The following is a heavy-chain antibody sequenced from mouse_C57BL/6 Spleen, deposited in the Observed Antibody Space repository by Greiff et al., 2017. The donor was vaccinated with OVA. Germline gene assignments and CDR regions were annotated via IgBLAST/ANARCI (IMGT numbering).Heavy chain of an antibody. D-gene: IGHD2-4*01. Sequence: EVKLVESGGGLVQPGGSMKLSCVASGFTFSNYWMNWVRQSPEKGLEWVAQIRLKSDNYATHYAESVKGRFTISRDDSKSSVYLQMNNLRAEDTGIYYCTGAYDYDEGYYFDYWGQGTTLTVSS. CDR3: TGAYDYDEGYYFDY. CDR1: GFTFSNYW. V-gene: IGHV6-3*01. CDR2: IRLKSDNYAT. J-gene: IGHJ2*01.